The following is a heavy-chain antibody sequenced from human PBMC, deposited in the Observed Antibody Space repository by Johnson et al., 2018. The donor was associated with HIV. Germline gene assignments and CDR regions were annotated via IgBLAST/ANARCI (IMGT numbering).Heavy chain of an antibody. CDR3: ARDQGWVDAFDI. J-gene: IGHJ3*02. Sequence: VQLVESGGGLVQPGGSLRLSCAASRFTFSAYPMHWVRQAPGKGLEYVSAISSNGGKTYYADSVKGRFTIARDNSKNTLYLQMGSLRAEDTAVYYCARDQGWVDAFDIWCQGTMVIVSS. CDR1: RFTFSAYP. CDR2: ISSNGGKT. V-gene: IGHV3-64*07. D-gene: IGHD1-26*01.